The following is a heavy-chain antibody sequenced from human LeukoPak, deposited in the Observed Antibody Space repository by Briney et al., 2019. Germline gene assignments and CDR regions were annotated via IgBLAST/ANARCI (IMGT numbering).Heavy chain of an antibody. D-gene: IGHD3-10*01. CDR2: IYYSGST. CDR3: ARHASYYYGSGSYPDY. CDR1: GGSISTYY. Sequence: PSETLSLTCTVSGGSISTYYWSWVRQSPGKGLEWIGHIYYSGSTNYNPSLKSRVTISVDTSKNQFSLKLSSVTAADTAVYYCARHASYYYGSGSYPDYWGQGTLVTVSS. V-gene: IGHV4-59*08. J-gene: IGHJ4*02.